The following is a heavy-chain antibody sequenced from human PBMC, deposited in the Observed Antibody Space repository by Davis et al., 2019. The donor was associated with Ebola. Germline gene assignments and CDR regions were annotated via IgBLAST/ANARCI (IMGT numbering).Heavy chain of an antibody. CDR2: NYYSGST. V-gene: IGHV4-59*01. CDR3: ARVGYGDYGWFDP. Sequence: SETLSLTCTVSGGSISSYYWSWIRQPPGKGLEWIGYNYYSGSTNYNPSLKSRVTISVDTSKNQYSLKLSSVTAADTAVYYCARVGYGDYGWFDPWGQGTLVTVSS. CDR1: GGSISSYY. D-gene: IGHD4-17*01. J-gene: IGHJ5*02.